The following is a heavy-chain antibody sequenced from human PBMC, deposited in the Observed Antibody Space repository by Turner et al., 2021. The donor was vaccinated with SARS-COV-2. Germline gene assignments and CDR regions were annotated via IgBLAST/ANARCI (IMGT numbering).Heavy chain of an antibody. CDR1: GFTVSSTY. CDR2: IYSGCST. V-gene: IGHV3-53*01. D-gene: IGHD6-19*01. CDR3: ARGYSSGWYQSGAFDI. J-gene: IGHJ3*02. Sequence: EVQLVESGGGLIQPGGSLRPSCAAPGFTVSSTYMSWVRQAPGKGLGWLSVIYSGCSTDYADSVKGRVTISRDNSKNTLYLQMNSLRADDTAVDYCARGYSSGWYQSGAFDIWGQGTMVTVSS.